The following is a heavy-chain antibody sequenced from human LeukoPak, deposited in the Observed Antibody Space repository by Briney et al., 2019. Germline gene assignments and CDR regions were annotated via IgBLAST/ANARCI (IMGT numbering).Heavy chain of an antibody. CDR1: GFTFSSYG. D-gene: IGHD3-10*01. Sequence: GGSLRLSCAASGFTFSSYGMHWVRQAPGKGLEWVAFIRYDGSSKYYADSVKGRFTISRDNSKNTLYLQMNSLRAEDTAVYYCAKLWFGELVPYYFDYWGQGTLVTVSS. CDR3: AKLWFGELVPYYFDY. V-gene: IGHV3-30*02. CDR2: IRYDGSSK. J-gene: IGHJ4*02.